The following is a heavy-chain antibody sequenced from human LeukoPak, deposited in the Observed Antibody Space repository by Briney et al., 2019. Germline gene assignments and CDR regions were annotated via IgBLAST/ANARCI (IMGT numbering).Heavy chain of an antibody. J-gene: IGHJ5*02. CDR3: ARRVVDTALTVGVAKQNWFDP. V-gene: IGHV1-69*13. CDR1: GGTFSSYA. D-gene: IGHD5-18*01. Sequence: SVTVSCKASGGTFSSYAISWVRQAPGQGLEWMGGIIPIFGTANYAQKFQGRVTITADESTSTAYMELSSLRSEDTAVYYCARRVVDTALTVGVAKQNWFDPWGQGTLVTVSS. CDR2: IIPIFGTA.